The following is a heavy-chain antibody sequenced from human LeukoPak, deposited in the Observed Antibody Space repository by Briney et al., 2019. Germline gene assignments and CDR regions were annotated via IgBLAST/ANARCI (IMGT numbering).Heavy chain of an antibody. Sequence: SEALSLTCTVSGGSISSSSYYWGWIRQPPGKGLEWIGSIYYSGSTYYNPSLKSRVTISVDTSKNQFSLKLSSVTAADTAVYYCARQLGDSSWYLDYYYYMDVWGKGTTVTVSS. CDR1: GGSISSSSYY. V-gene: IGHV4-39*01. J-gene: IGHJ6*03. CDR2: IYYSGST. CDR3: ARQLGDSSWYLDYYYYMDV. D-gene: IGHD6-13*01.